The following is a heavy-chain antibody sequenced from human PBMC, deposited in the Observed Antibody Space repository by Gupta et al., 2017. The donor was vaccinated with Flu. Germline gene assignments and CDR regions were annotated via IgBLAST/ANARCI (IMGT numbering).Heavy chain of an antibody. V-gene: IGHV1-69*01. D-gene: IGHD2-15*01. Sequence: QGLEWMGGIIPVFGPTKYAQKFQGRVTITADESTNTAYLELSSLRSEDTAVYYCARKGGGYCSGGTCYSFDYWGQGTLVTVSS. J-gene: IGHJ4*02. CDR2: IIPVFGPT. CDR3: ARKGGGYCSGGTCYSFDY.